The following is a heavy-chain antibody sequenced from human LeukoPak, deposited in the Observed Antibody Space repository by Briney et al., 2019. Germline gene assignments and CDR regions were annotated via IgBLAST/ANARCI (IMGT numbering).Heavy chain of an antibody. Sequence: GGSLRLPCAASGFTFIDYDMLWVRQVIGKGLEWVSAIGIRGDTHYSGSVKGRFTISRENAESSLYLQMNSLRAEDTAVYYCARGGIQVSGIDEFDYWGQGTLVTVSS. CDR1: GFTFIDYD. J-gene: IGHJ4*02. V-gene: IGHV3-13*01. CDR3: ARGGIQVSGIDEFDY. CDR2: IGIRGDT. D-gene: IGHD6-19*01.